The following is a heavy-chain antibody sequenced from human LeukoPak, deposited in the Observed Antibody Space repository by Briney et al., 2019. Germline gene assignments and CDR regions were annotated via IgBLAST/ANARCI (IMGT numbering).Heavy chain of an antibody. J-gene: IGHJ4*02. V-gene: IGHV4-31*03. CDR1: GGSTSSGGYY. D-gene: IGHD6-13*01. CDR2: IYYSGST. Sequence: SETLSLTCTVSGGSTSSGGYYWSWIRQHPGKGLEWIGYIYYSGSTYYNPSLKSRVTISVDTSKNQFSLKLSSVTAADTAVYYCASRKSSSSWYDYWGQGTLVTVSS. CDR3: ASRKSSSSWYDY.